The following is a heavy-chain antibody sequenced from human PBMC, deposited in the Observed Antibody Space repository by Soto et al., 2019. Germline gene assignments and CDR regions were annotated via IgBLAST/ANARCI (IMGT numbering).Heavy chain of an antibody. D-gene: IGHD6-13*01. Sequence: QVQLQESGPGLVKPSQTLSLTCTVSGGSISSGGYYWSWIRQHPGKGLEWIGYIYYSGSTYYNPSLKSRVTISVDTSKNQFSLKLSSVTAADTAVYYCARGRSSWYEEEGPYYYYYMDVWGKGTTVTVSS. CDR1: GGSISSGGYY. CDR3: ARGRSSWYEEEGPYYYYYMDV. V-gene: IGHV4-31*03. J-gene: IGHJ6*03. CDR2: IYYSGST.